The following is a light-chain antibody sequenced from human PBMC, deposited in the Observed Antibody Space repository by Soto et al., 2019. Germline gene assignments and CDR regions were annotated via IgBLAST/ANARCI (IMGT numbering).Light chain of an antibody. CDR3: EEYNNYWT. Sequence: DSQMTHSPFTLSSPVRDTVPITCRASQTISRWWAWSQQKPGKAPRLVIYTASTLESGVPSRFSASGSGTEFTLTISSLHPDDFATKSGEEYNNYWTFGQGTKVDI. V-gene: IGKV1-5*01. CDR2: TAS. CDR1: QTISRW. J-gene: IGKJ1*01.